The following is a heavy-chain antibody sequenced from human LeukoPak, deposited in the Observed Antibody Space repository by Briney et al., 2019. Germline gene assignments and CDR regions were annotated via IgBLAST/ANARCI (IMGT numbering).Heavy chain of an antibody. V-gene: IGHV1-18*01. J-gene: IGHJ4*02. CDR1: GYTFTSYG. Sequence: ASVKVSCKASGYTFTSYGISWVRQAPGQGLEWMGWISAYNGNTNYAQKLQGRVTMTTDTSTSTAYMELRSLRSDDTAVYYCARVYPLTMVRGVIGYWGQGTLVTVSS. CDR3: ARVYPLTMVRGVIGY. CDR2: ISAYNGNT. D-gene: IGHD3-10*01.